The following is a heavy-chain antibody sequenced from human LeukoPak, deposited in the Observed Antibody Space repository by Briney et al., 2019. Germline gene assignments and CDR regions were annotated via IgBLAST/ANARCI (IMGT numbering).Heavy chain of an antibody. CDR1: GFTFSSYA. CDR2: ISGSSSYK. J-gene: IGHJ4*02. V-gene: IGHV3-21*01. Sequence: GGSLRLSCAASGFTFSSYAMNWVRQAPGKGLEWVSSISGSSSYKYYADSVKGRITISRDNAKNSLYLQMNSLRAEDTAVCYCARDQVAAGVPLDYWCQGNLVTV. D-gene: IGHD6-13*01. CDR3: ARDQVAAGVPLDY.